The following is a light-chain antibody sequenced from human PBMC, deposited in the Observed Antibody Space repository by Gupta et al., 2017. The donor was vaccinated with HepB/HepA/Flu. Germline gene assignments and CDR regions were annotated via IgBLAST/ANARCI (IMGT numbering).Light chain of an antibody. CDR3: AAWDDSLSGQV. J-gene: IGLJ3*02. V-gene: IGLV1-44*01. CDR2: SNT. CDR1: TSNIGSNP. Sequence: VLIQPPSASGTPGQRVTISCSGSTSNIGSNPVNWYQQLPRTAPKLLIYSNTHRPSRVPDRFSGSKSGTSGSLAISGLQSDDEADYYCAAWDDSLSGQVFGGGTKLTVL.